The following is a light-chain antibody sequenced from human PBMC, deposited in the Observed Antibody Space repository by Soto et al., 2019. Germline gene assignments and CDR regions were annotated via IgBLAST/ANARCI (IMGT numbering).Light chain of an antibody. CDR2: AAS. Sequence: IQMTQSPSSLSASVGDRVTITCRASQSISSYVNWYQQRPGTAPKLLLYAASTLQRGVPSRFSGSGSGTDFSLTITSLQPEDFATCFCQQTYTTLFTFGQGTRLEIK. V-gene: IGKV1-39*01. J-gene: IGKJ5*01. CDR1: QSISSY. CDR3: QQTYTTLFT.